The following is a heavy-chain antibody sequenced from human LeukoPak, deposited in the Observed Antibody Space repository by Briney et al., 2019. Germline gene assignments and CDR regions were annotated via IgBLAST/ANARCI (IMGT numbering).Heavy chain of an antibody. D-gene: IGHD1-26*01. J-gene: IGHJ4*02. Sequence: PGGSLRLSCAASGFTFDDYAMHWVRQAPGKGLEWVSGISWNSGSIGYADSVKGRFTISRDNAKNSLYLQMNSLRAEDTASYYCAKEIRRYSGSEGGFDYWGQGTLVTVSS. CDR2: ISWNSGSI. CDR1: GFTFDDYA. CDR3: AKEIRRYSGSEGGFDY. V-gene: IGHV3-9*01.